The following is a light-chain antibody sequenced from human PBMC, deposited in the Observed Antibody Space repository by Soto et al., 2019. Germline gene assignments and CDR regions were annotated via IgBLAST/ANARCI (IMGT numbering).Light chain of an antibody. CDR3: SSYTSGSTWV. CDR1: SSDVGGYNY. CDR2: DVS. J-gene: IGLJ3*02. V-gene: IGLV2-14*01. Sequence: QSALTQPASVSGSPGQSITISCTGTSSDVGGYNYVSWYQQHPGKAPKLMIYDVSNRPSGVANRFSGSKSGNTASLTISGLQDDDEDDYYCSSYTSGSTWVFGGGTKLTVL.